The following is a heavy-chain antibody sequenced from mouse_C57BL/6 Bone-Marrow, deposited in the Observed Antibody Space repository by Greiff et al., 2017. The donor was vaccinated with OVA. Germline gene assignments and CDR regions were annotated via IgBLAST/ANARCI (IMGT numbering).Heavy chain of an antibody. V-gene: IGHV1-26*01. CDR3: AREALLLRYCYAMDY. CDR2: INPNNGGT. Sequence: VQLQQSGPELVKPGASVKISCKASGYTFTDYYMNWVKQSHGKSLEWIGDINPNNGGTSYNQKFKGKATLTVDKSSSTAYMELRSLTSEDSAVYYCAREALLLRYCYAMDYWGQGTSVTVSA. D-gene: IGHD1-1*01. J-gene: IGHJ4*01. CDR1: GYTFTDYY.